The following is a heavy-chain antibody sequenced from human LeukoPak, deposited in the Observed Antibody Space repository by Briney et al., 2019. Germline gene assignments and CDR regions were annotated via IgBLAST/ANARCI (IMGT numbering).Heavy chain of an antibody. CDR2: ISGSGGST. D-gene: IGHD3-16*02. Sequence: GGSLRLSRAASGFTFSSYAMSWVRQAPGKGLEWVSAISGSGGSTYYADSVKGRFTISRDNSKNTLYLQMNSLRAEDTAVYYCAKDGTITFGGVIVMPNYYFDYWGQGTLVTVSS. CDR3: AKDGTITFGGVIVMPNYYFDY. CDR1: GFTFSSYA. V-gene: IGHV3-23*01. J-gene: IGHJ4*02.